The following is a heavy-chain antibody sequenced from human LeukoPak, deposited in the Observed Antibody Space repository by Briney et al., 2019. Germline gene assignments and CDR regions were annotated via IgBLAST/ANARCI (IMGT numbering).Heavy chain of an antibody. V-gene: IGHV4-59*01. Sequence: SETLTLTCTASGVSISSYYWSWIRQPPGKGLEWIGYIYYSGSTNYNPSLKSRVTISVDTSTNQFSLKLSSVTAADRAVYYCARVYGSGIDYWGQGTLVTVSS. D-gene: IGHD3-10*01. CDR2: IYYSGST. CDR3: ARVYGSGIDY. CDR1: GVSISSYY. J-gene: IGHJ4*02.